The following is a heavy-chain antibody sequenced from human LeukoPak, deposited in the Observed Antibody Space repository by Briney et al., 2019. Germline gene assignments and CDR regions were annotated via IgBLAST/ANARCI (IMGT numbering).Heavy chain of an antibody. CDR2: IKQDGSEK. D-gene: IGHD6-13*01. Sequence: GGSLRLSCAASGFTFSSYWMSWVRQAPGKGLEWVANIKQDGSEKYYADSVKGRFTISRDNAKNSLYLQMNSLRAEDTAVYYCARDLGSSWTYYYYGMDVWGQGTTVTVSS. CDR3: ARDLGSSWTYYYYGMDV. V-gene: IGHV3-7*01. CDR1: GFTFSSYW. J-gene: IGHJ6*02.